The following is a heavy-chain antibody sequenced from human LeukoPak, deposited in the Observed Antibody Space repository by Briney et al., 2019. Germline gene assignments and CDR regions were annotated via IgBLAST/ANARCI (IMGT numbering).Heavy chain of an antibody. J-gene: IGHJ4*02. CDR3: ARGGYYYDSSGPYYFDY. CDR1: GGSISSYY. D-gene: IGHD3-22*01. Sequence: PSETLSLTCTVSGGSISSYYWSWIRQPAGKGLERIGRIYTSGSTNYNPSLKSRVTMSVDMSKNQFSLKLSSVTAADTAVYYCARGGYYYDSSGPYYFDYWGQGTLVTVSS. CDR2: IYTSGST. V-gene: IGHV4-4*07.